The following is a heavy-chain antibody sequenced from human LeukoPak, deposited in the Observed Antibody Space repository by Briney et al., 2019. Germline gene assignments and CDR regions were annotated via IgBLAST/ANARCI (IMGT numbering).Heavy chain of an antibody. CDR3: ARSVEGYCSGGSCYSYYYYMDV. V-gene: IGHV4-59*01. D-gene: IGHD2-15*01. CDR1: GGSISSYY. CDR2: IYYSGST. J-gene: IGHJ6*03. Sequence: PSETLSLTCTVSGGSISSYYWSWIREPPGQGPEWIGYIYYSGSTNYNPSLKSRVTISVDTSKNQFSLKLSSVTAADTAVYYCARSVEGYCSGGSCYSYYYYMDVWGKGTTVTVSS.